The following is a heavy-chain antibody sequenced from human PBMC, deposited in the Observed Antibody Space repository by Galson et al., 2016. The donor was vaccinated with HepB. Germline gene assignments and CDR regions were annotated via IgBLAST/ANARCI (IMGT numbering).Heavy chain of an antibody. Sequence: SLRLSCAASGFTVSSNYLSWVRQAPGKGLEWVSIVYSDGSTYYSASVRGRFTIPRDISNNIVYLQMNSLRAEDTAVYFCAKNKATARVWGHYYYYMDVWGKGTTVTVSS. V-gene: IGHV3-53*01. CDR2: VYSDGST. D-gene: IGHD3-16*01. J-gene: IGHJ6*03. CDR1: GFTVSSNY. CDR3: AKNKATARVWGHYYYYMDV.